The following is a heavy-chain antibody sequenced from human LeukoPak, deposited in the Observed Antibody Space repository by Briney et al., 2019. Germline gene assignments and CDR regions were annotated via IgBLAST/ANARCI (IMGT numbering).Heavy chain of an antibody. V-gene: IGHV1-18*01. J-gene: IGHJ4*02. D-gene: IGHD3-9*01. Sequence: ASVKVSCKASGYTFTSYDINWVRQAPGQGLEWMGWISAYNGNTNYAQKLQGRVTMTTDTSTSTAYMELRSLRSDDTAVYYCARGGYYKPSAHFDYWGQGTLVTVSS. CDR2: ISAYNGNT. CDR3: ARGGYYKPSAHFDY. CDR1: GYTFTSYD.